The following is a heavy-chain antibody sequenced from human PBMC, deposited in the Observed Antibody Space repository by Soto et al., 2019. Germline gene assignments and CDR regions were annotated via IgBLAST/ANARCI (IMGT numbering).Heavy chain of an antibody. CDR3: AIDRCSGYCNDFDY. Sequence: QVQVVQSGAEVKKPGASVKVSCKASGFTCTTYAIHWVRQAPGQRLEWMGWIHAGNGNTKSSQKFQDRLTITRDTSSSTAYMALSSLRSEDSAVYYCAIDRCSGYCNDFDYWGQGTLVTVSS. CDR2: IHAGNGNT. D-gene: IGHD5-12*01. J-gene: IGHJ4*02. V-gene: IGHV1-3*01. CDR1: GFTCTTYA.